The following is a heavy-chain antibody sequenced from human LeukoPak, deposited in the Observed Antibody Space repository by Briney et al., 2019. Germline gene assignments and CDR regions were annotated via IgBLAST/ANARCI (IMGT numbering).Heavy chain of an antibody. Sequence: GASVKVSCKASGYTFTSYGISWVRQAPGQGLEWMGWISAYNGNTNYAQKLQGRVTMTTDTSTSIAYMELRSLRSDDTAVYYCARTPAEQWLVPVGWFDPWGQGTLVTVSS. CDR2: ISAYNGNT. CDR3: ARTPAEQWLVPVGWFDP. V-gene: IGHV1-18*01. CDR1: GYTFTSYG. J-gene: IGHJ5*02. D-gene: IGHD6-19*01.